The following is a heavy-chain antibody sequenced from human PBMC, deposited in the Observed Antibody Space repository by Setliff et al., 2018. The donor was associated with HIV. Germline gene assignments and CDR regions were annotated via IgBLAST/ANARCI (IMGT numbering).Heavy chain of an antibody. V-gene: IGHV3-74*01. D-gene: IGHD3-22*01. Sequence: GGSLRLSCAASGFTFSGNWMNWVRQAPGKGLVWVSRISGDGGTTYYANSVKGRFTVSRDSSKNTLYLQMHSLRAEDTAVYYCARDRGGYYDSSGYYFDCWGQGTLVTVSS. CDR3: ARDRGGYYDSSGYYFDC. J-gene: IGHJ4*02. CDR2: ISGDGGTT. CDR1: GFTFSGNW.